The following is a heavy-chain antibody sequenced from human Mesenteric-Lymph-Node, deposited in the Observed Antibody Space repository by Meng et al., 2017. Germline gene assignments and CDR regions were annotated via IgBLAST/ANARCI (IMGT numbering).Heavy chain of an antibody. Sequence: SGPGLVKPSGTLSLTRAVSCGSIRSSNWWSWVRQPPGKGLEWIGEIYHSGSTNYNPSLKSRVTISVDKSKNQFSLKLSSVTAADTAVYYCARVVTALWGYYFDYWGQGTLVTVSS. CDR1: CGSIRSSNW. CDR2: IYHSGST. D-gene: IGHD2-21*02. V-gene: IGHV4-4*02. CDR3: ARVVTALWGYYFDY. J-gene: IGHJ4*02.